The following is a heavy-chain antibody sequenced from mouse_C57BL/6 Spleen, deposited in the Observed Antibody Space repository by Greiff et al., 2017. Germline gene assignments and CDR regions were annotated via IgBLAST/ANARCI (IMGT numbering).Heavy chain of an antibody. J-gene: IGHJ2*01. D-gene: IGHD3-3*01. CDR2: IDPSDSYT. V-gene: IGHV1-50*01. Sequence: QVQLQQPGAELVKPGASVKLSCKASGYTFTSYWMQWVKQRPGQGLEWIGEIDPSDSYTNYNQKFKGKATLTVDTSSSTAYMQLSSLTSEDSSVYYCARGGWERVSYFDYWGQGTTLTVSS. CDR3: ARGGWERVSYFDY. CDR1: GYTFTSYW.